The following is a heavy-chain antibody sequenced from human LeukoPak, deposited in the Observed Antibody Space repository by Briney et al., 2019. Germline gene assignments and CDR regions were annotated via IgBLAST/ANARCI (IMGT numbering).Heavy chain of an antibody. CDR1: GFTFSSYW. Sequence: GGSLRLSCAASGFTFSSYWMSWVRQAPGKGLEWVANIKQDGSEKYYADSVKGRFTISRDNSKNTLYLQMNSLRAEDTAVYYCAKDYLVGLDYWGQGTLVTVSS. J-gene: IGHJ4*02. CDR2: IKQDGSEK. V-gene: IGHV3-7*01. D-gene: IGHD2-21*01. CDR3: AKDYLVGLDY.